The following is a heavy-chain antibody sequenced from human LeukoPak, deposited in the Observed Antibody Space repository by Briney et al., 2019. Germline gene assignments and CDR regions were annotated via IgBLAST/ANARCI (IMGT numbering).Heavy chain of an antibody. Sequence: GGSLRLSCAASVFTVSSNFMSWVRQAPGKGLEWVSVIYSGGSTYYADSVKDRFTISRDNSKNTLYLQMNSLRAEDTAVYYCARLWIQLRDYWGQGTLVTVSS. CDR2: IYSGGST. J-gene: IGHJ4*02. CDR1: VFTVSSNF. CDR3: ARLWIQLRDY. D-gene: IGHD5-18*01. V-gene: IGHV3-53*01.